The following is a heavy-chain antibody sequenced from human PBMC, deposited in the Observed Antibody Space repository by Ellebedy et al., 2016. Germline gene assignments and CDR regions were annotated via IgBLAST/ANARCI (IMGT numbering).Heavy chain of an antibody. CDR1: GGSISSYY. CDR3: ARGSGDYYYYYYMAV. V-gene: IGHV4-59*13. CDR2: IYDSGST. Sequence: SETLSLXXTVSGGSISSYYWSWIRQPPGKGLEWIGYIYDSGSTNYNPSLKSRVTISVDTSKKQFSLKLSSVTAADTAVYYCARGSGDYYYYYYMAVWGKGTTVTVSS. D-gene: IGHD3-10*01. J-gene: IGHJ6*03.